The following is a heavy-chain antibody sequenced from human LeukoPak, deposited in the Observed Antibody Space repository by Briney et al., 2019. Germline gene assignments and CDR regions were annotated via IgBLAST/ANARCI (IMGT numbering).Heavy chain of an antibody. CDR3: ARGDSSGEFDY. Sequence: GASVKVSCKASGYTFTSCDINWVRQATGQGLEWMGWMNPNSGNTGYAQKFQGRVTMTRDMSTSTVYMELSSLRSEDTAVYYCARGDSSGEFDYWGQGTLVTVSS. V-gene: IGHV1-8*02. D-gene: IGHD3-22*01. CDR1: GYTFTSCD. J-gene: IGHJ4*02. CDR2: MNPNSGNT.